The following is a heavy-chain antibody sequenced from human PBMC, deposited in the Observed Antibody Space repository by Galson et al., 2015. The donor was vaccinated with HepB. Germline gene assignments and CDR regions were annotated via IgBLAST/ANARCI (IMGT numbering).Heavy chain of an antibody. Sequence: SLRLSCAASGFSFTSYAMHWVRQAPGKGLEWLSLISYDGRKIYYADSVRGRFTISRDNSKNMLYLQINSLRPDDTAVYYCARLVVLSGTHFGEEDLDAWGQGVLVTVSS. CDR2: ISYDGRKI. CDR3: ARLVVLSGTHFGEEDLDA. V-gene: IGHV3-30*04. D-gene: IGHD2-8*02. CDR1: GFSFTSYA. J-gene: IGHJ5*02.